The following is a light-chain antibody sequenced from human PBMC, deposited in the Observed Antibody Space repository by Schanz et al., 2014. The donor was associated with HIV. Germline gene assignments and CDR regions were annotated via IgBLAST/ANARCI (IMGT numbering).Light chain of an antibody. CDR1: SSDIGDYGS. V-gene: IGLV2-14*03. CDR3: SSYTSTSALVI. J-gene: IGLJ2*01. Sequence: QSALTQPASVSGSPGQSITISCTGSSSDIGDYGSVSWYQQHPGKAPQLILYDVTSRPPRVSSRFSGSKSGNTASLTISGLQAEDEADYHCSSYTSTSALVIFGGGTKLTVL. CDR2: DVT.